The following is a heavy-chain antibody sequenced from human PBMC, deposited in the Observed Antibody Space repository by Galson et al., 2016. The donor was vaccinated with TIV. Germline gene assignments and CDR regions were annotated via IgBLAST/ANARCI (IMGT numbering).Heavy chain of an antibody. CDR3: AKGPYNYYYMDV. CDR1: GFVFSAYA. CDR2: VSYEGSKQ. Sequence: SLRLSCATSGFVFSAYAMHWVRQAPGKGLVWVALVSYEGSKQLYAGSVQGRFTISRDNSKNMVFLQMNSLRPEDTAVYYCAKGPYNYYYMDVWGKGTTVTVSS. J-gene: IGHJ6*03. V-gene: IGHV3-30-3*01.